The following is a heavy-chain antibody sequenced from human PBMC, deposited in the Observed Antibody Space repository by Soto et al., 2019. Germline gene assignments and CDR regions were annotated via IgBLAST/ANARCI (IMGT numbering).Heavy chain of an antibody. V-gene: IGHV3-23*01. CDR1: GFTFSNFA. D-gene: IGHD6-6*01. CDR2: ISGSGGST. CDR3: ARAPASSMAASRPFDY. Sequence: VRLSCAASGFTFSNFAMSWVRQAPGKGLEWVSSISGSGGSTYYADSVKGRFAIARDNSKNTLSLQMNNLRVDDTALYYCARAPASSMAASRPFDYWGQGTLVTVSS. J-gene: IGHJ4*02.